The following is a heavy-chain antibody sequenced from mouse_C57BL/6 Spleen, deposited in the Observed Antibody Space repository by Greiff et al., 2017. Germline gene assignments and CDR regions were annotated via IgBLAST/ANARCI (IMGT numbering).Heavy chain of an antibody. V-gene: IGHV1-52*01. CDR1: GYTFTSYW. Sequence: QVQLKQPGAELVRPGSSVKLSCKASGYTFTSYWMHWVKQRPIQGLEWIGNIDPSDSETHSNQKFKDKATLTVDKSSSTAYMQLSSLTSEDSAVYYCARSLNWGYFDVWGTGTTVTVSS. CDR2: IDPSDSET. D-gene: IGHD4-1*01. J-gene: IGHJ1*03. CDR3: ARSLNWGYFDV.